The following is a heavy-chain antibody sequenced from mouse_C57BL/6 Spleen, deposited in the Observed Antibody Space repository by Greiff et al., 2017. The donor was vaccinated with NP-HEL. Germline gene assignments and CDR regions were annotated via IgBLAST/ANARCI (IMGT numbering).Heavy chain of an antibody. Sequence: QVQLQQPGAELVKPGASVKLSCKASGYTFTSYWMHWVKQRPGQGLEWIGMIHPNSGSTNYNEKFKSKATLTVDKSSSTAYMQLSSLTSEDSAVYYCADSSGYDYAMDYWGQGTSVTVSS. J-gene: IGHJ4*01. CDR2: IHPNSGST. V-gene: IGHV1-64*01. CDR1: GYTFTSYW. D-gene: IGHD3-2*02. CDR3: ADSSGYDYAMDY.